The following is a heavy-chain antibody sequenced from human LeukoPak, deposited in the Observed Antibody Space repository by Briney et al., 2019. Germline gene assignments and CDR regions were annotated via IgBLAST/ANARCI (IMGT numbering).Heavy chain of an antibody. V-gene: IGHV3-7*01. D-gene: IGHD5-18*01. Sequence: PGGSLRLSCAASGFTFSSYWMSWVRQAPGKGLEWVANIKQDGSEKYYVDSVKGRFTISRDNAKNSLYLQMNSLRAEDTAVYYCAREVAVQLWQYFDYWGQGTLVTVSS. CDR3: AREVAVQLWQYFDY. J-gene: IGHJ4*02. CDR2: IKQDGSEK. CDR1: GFTFSSYW.